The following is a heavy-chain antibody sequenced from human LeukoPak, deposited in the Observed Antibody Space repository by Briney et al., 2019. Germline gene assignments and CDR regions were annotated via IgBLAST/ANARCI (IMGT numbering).Heavy chain of an antibody. V-gene: IGHV4-59*11. D-gene: IGHD3-3*01. Sequence: PSETLSLTCTVSGGSISSHYWSWIRQPPGKGLEWIGYIYYSGSTNYNPSLKSRVTISVDTSKNQFSLKLSPVTAADTAVYYCARGSYYDFWSGYPHFDYWGQGTLVTVSS. CDR3: ARGSYYDFWSGYPHFDY. J-gene: IGHJ4*02. CDR2: IYYSGST. CDR1: GGSISSHY.